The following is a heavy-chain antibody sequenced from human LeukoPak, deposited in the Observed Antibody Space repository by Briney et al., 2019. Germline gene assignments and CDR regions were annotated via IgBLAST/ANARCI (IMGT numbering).Heavy chain of an antibody. CDR3: ARGRRGDSSGYYYPFDY. CDR2: MSYDGSNK. CDR1: GFTFSSYA. V-gene: IGHV3-30-3*01. D-gene: IGHD3-22*01. J-gene: IGHJ4*02. Sequence: GGSLRLSCAASGFTFSSYAMHRVRQAPGKGLEWVAVMSYDGSNKYYADSVKGRFTISRDNSKNTLYLQMNSLRAEDTAVYYCARGRRGDSSGYYYPFDYWGQGTLVTVSS.